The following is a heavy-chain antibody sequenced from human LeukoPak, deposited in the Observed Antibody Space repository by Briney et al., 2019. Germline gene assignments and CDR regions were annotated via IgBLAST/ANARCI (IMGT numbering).Heavy chain of an antibody. V-gene: IGHV1-18*01. J-gene: IGHJ4*02. CDR2: ISAYNGNT. D-gene: IGHD3-9*01. Sequence: VASVKVPCKASGYTFTSYGISWVRQAPGQGLEWMGWISAYNGNTNYAQKLQGRVTMTTDTSTSTAYMELRSLRSDDTAVYYCARVVLRYFDWFPDYFDYWGQGTLVTVSS. CDR3: ARVVLRYFDWFPDYFDY. CDR1: GYTFTSYG.